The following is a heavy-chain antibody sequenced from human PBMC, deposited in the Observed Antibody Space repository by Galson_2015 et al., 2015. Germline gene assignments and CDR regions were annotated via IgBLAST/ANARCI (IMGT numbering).Heavy chain of an antibody. Sequence: ETLSLTCVVYGGSFTTYYWSWIRQPPGKGLEWIGEIDHSGSTKHNPSLRSRVTISVDTSKKQFSLKLSSVTAADTAVHYCARAKDCSFTSQLVCYYYYMDVWGNGTSVTVSS. CDR1: GGSFTTYY. J-gene: IGHJ6*03. CDR3: ARAKDCSFTSQLVCYYYYMDV. V-gene: IGHV4-34*01. D-gene: IGHD2-2*01. CDR2: IDHSGST.